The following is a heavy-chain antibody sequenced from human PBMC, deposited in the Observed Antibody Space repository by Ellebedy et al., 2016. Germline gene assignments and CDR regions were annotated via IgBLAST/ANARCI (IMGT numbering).Heavy chain of an antibody. CDR2: IWHDGSKK. Sequence: GESLKISXAASGFTFSSYSMNWVRQAPGKGLEWVAVIWHDGSKKYYADFVKGRFTVSRDNSKNTLYLQVNSLRAEDTAVYYCARDLQVALTSYYYGMDVWGQGTTVTVSS. D-gene: IGHD5-12*01. V-gene: IGHV3-33*08. CDR3: ARDLQVALTSYYYGMDV. CDR1: GFTFSSYS. J-gene: IGHJ6*02.